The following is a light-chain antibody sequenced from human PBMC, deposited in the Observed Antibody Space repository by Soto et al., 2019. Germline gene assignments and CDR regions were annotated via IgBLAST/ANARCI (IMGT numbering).Light chain of an antibody. CDR1: SSDVGGFNY. CDR3: SSYTDRVI. J-gene: IGLJ2*01. Sequence: QSALTQPASVSGSPGQSITISCTGTSSDVGGFNYVSWYQQHPGKAPKLMIYEVRNRPSGVSNRFSGSKFGKTASLTISGLQAEDEADYYCSSYTDRVIFGGGTKLTVL. CDR2: EVR. V-gene: IGLV2-14*01.